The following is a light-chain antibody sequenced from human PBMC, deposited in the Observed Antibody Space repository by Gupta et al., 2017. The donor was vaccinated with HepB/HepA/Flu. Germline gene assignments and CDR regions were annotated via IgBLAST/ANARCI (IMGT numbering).Light chain of an antibody. CDR1: SGSVSTSYY. CDR3: GLYMGSGIPV. CDR2: STN. V-gene: IGLV8-61*01. Sequence: QTVVTQEPSFSVSPGGTVTLTCGLSSGSVSTSYYPSWYQQTPGQAPRTLIYSTNKRSSGVPDRFSGSILGNKAALTITGAQADDESDYYCGLYMGSGIPVFGGGTKLTVL. J-gene: IGLJ2*01.